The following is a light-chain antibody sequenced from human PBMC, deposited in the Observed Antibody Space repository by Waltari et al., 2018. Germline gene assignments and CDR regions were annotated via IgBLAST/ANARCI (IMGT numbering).Light chain of an antibody. V-gene: IGLV1-40*01. Sequence: QSVLTPPPSVSGAPGPRVTISCTGSSPNIGAGFDVHWVQQLPGSAPKLLIYDNRKPPSGVPDRFSGSKSGTSASLAIAGRQAEEESDYYCQSYDTSLSVGVFGGGTKLTVL. J-gene: IGLJ3*02. CDR3: QSYDTSLSVGV. CDR1: SPNIGAGFD. CDR2: DNR.